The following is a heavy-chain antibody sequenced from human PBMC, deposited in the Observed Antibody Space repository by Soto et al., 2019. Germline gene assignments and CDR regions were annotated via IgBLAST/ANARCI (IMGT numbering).Heavy chain of an antibody. CDR1: GYTFTSYA. D-gene: IGHD6-19*01. V-gene: IGHV1-3*01. Sequence: QVQLVQSGAEVKKPGASVKVSCKASGYTFTSYAMHWVRQAPGQRLEWMGWINAGNGNTKYSQKFQGRVTITRDTSASTAYMERSSLRFEDTAVYYCARFPLTTCLVLLPFYYYGMDVWGQGTTVTVSS. J-gene: IGHJ6*02. CDR3: ARFPLTTCLVLLPFYYYGMDV. CDR2: INAGNGNT.